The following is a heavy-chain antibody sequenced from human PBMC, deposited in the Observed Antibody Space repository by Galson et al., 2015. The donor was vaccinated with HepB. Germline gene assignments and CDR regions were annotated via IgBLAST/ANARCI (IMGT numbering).Heavy chain of an antibody. CDR1: GGSISSSSYY. CDR2: IYYSGNT. J-gene: IGHJ4*02. CDR3: AKGWLRVPYDY. Sequence: LSLTCTVSGGSISSSSYYWGWIRQPPGKGLEWIGNIYYSGNTYYNPSLKSRVTISVDTSKSQFSLKLTSVTAADTAVYYCAKGWLRVPYDYWGQGTLVIVSS. V-gene: IGHV4-39*01. D-gene: IGHD5-12*01.